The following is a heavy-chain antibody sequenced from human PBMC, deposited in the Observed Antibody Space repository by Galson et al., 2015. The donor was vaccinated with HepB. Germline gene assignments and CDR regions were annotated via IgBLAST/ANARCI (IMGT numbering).Heavy chain of an antibody. V-gene: IGHV1-69*02. D-gene: IGHD5-12*01. Sequence: SVKVSCKASGGTFSSYTISWVRQAPGQGLEWMGRIIPILGIANYAQKFQGRVTITADKSTSTAYMELSSLRSEDTAVYYCARGKHSGYDPDYYGMDVWGQGTTVTVSS. CDR2: IIPILGIA. J-gene: IGHJ6*02. CDR3: ARGKHSGYDPDYYGMDV. CDR1: GGTFSSYT.